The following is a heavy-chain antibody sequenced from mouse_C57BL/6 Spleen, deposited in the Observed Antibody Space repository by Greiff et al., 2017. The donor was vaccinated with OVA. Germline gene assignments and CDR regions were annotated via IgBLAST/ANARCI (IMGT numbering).Heavy chain of an antibody. CDR1: GFPFSNYW. V-gene: IGHV6-3*01. Sequence: DVKLQESGGGLVQPGGSMKLSCVASGFPFSNYWMNWVRQSPETGLEWVAQISLKSDNYATHYAESVKGRFTISGDDSKSSVYLQMNNLRAEDTGIYYCTGEITTVVDWYFDVWGTGTTVTVSS. CDR2: ISLKSDNYAT. J-gene: IGHJ1*03. CDR3: TGEITTVVDWYFDV. D-gene: IGHD1-1*01.